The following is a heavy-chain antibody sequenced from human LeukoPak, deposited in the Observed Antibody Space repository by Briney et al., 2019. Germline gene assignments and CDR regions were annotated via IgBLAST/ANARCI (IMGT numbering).Heavy chain of an antibody. J-gene: IGHJ4*02. D-gene: IGHD3-10*01. CDR3: ARGVPFYYGSGRRTPFDY. Sequence: GSLRLSCAASGFTFSSYAMSWVRQPPGKGLEWIGEINHSGSTNYNPSLKSRVTISVDTSKNQFSLKLSSVTAADTAVYYCARGVPFYYGSGRRTPFDYWGQGTLVTVSS. CDR1: GFTFSSYA. V-gene: IGHV4-34*01. CDR2: INHSGST.